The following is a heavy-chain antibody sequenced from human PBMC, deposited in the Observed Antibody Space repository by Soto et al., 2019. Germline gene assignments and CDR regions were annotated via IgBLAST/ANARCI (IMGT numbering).Heavy chain of an antibody. Sequence: QVQLVQSGAEVKKPGSSVKVSCKASGGTFSSYAISWVRQAPGQGLEWMGGIIPIFGTANYAQKFQGRVTITAEESSSSAYMELSSLRAEDTAVFYCARGQQAHYGAYYYGMDVWGQGTTVTVSS. V-gene: IGHV1-69*12. CDR1: GGTFSSYA. CDR3: ARGQQAHYGAYYYGMDV. CDR2: IIPIFGTA. J-gene: IGHJ6*02. D-gene: IGHD4-17*01.